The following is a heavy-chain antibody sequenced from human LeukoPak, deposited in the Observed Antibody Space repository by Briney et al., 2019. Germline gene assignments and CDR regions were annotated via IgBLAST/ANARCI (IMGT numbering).Heavy chain of an antibody. V-gene: IGHV3-33*01. D-gene: IGHD6-19*01. J-gene: IGHJ4*02. CDR2: IWYDGSKK. CDR3: ARERSSWFD. CDR1: GFTFSSYG. Sequence: PGGSLRLSRAASGFTFSSYGMHWVRQAPGKGLEWVAVIWYDGSKKYYADSVKGRFTISRDNSKNTLYLQMNSLRAEDTAVYYCARERSSWFDWGQGTLVTVSS.